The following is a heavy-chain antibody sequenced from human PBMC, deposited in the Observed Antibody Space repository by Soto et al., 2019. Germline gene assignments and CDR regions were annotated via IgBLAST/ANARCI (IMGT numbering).Heavy chain of an antibody. V-gene: IGHV3-7*05. CDR2: IKKDGSQI. CDR1: GFSFGSSW. CDR3: ARDVSPGSSSLYLDAFDI. D-gene: IGHD6-13*01. J-gene: IGHJ3*02. Sequence: EVQLVESGGGLVQPGGSLRLSCVASGFSFGSSWMTWVRQAPGKGLEWVANIKKDGSQISYLDSVRGRFTISRDNAKNSRYLQMNSLRAEDTALYYCARDVSPGSSSLYLDAFDIWGQGTMVTVSS.